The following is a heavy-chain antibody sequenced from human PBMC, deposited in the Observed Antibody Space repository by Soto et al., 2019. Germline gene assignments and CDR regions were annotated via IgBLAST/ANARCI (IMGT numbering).Heavy chain of an antibody. D-gene: IGHD3-10*01. CDR1: GYTFTSYD. CDR3: ASPRDPGGQYYYGMDV. V-gene: IGHV1-8*01. J-gene: IGHJ6*02. Sequence: ASVKVSCKASGYTFTSYDINWVRQATGQGLEWMGWMNPNSGNTGYAQKFQGRDTMTRNTSISTAYMELSSLRSEDTDVYYCASPRDPGGQYYYGMDVWGLGTSVTVS. CDR2: MNPNSGNT.